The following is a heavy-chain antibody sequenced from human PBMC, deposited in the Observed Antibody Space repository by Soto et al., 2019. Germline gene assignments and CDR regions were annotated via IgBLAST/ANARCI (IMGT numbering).Heavy chain of an antibody. CDR1: AFTFRSYW. CDR3: ARDYNGYFDL. Sequence: EVQLVESGGGLVQPGGSLRLSCVASAFTFRSYWMSWVRQAPGKGLEWVANIGQDGSEKYFVGSVGGRFSISRDNPKNSVSLQMNSLRAEDKAVYYCARDYNGYFDLWGRGTLVTVSS. CDR2: IGQDGSEK. V-gene: IGHV3-7*01. D-gene: IGHD1-1*01. J-gene: IGHJ2*01.